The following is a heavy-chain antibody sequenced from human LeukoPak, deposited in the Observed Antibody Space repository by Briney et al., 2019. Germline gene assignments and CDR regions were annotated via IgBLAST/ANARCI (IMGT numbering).Heavy chain of an antibody. CDR3: AKDQPRGDFWSGYPY. Sequence: GGSLRLSCAASGFTFSSYVMSWGRQAPGKGLEWVSIISGSGGSQYYADSVKGRFTISRDNSKNTLYLQMNSLRAEDTAVYYCAKDQPRGDFWSGYPYWGQGTLVTVSS. D-gene: IGHD3-3*01. J-gene: IGHJ4*02. V-gene: IGHV3-23*01. CDR2: ISGSGGSQ. CDR1: GFTFSSYV.